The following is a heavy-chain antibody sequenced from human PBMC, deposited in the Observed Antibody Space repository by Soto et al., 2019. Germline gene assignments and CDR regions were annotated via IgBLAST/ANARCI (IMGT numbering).Heavy chain of an antibody. J-gene: IGHJ3*02. CDR3: AREVSEAFDI. V-gene: IGHV1-8*01. CDR1: EYTFTSYD. Sequence: GASVKVSCKASEYTFTSYDINWVRQATGQGLEWMGWMNPNIGNAGYAQKFQGRVTITTDKSTSTAYMELSSLRSEDTAVYYCAREVSEAFDIWGQGTMVTVSS. CDR2: MNPNIGNA.